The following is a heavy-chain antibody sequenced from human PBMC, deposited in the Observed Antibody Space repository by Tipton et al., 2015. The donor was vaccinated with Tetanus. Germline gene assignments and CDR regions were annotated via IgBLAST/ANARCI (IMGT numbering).Heavy chain of an antibody. J-gene: IGHJ4*02. CDR1: GGSISSGDYS. V-gene: IGHV4-30-2*02. CDR3: ARIHDFWSGYFDF. CDR2: IYDSGST. Sequence: TLSLTCAVSGGSISSGDYSWSWIRQPPGKGLEWIGYIYDSGSTYYNPSLKSRVTISEDRSKNQFSLRLTSVTAADTAVYYCARIHDFWSGYFDFWGQGTPVTVSP. D-gene: IGHD3-3*01.